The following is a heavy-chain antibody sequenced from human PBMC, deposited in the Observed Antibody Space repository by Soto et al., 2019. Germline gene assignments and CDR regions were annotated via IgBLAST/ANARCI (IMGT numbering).Heavy chain of an antibody. CDR3: AREYKYYYDSSGYSDAFDI. V-gene: IGHV1-18*01. CDR1: GYAFTSYG. J-gene: IGHJ3*02. D-gene: IGHD3-22*01. Sequence: GASVKASCKASGYAFTSYGSSWVRQAPGQGLEWMGWISAYNGNTNYAQKLQGRVTMTTDTSTSTAYMELRSLRSDDTAVYYCAREYKYYYDSSGYSDAFDIWGQGTMVTVSS. CDR2: ISAYNGNT.